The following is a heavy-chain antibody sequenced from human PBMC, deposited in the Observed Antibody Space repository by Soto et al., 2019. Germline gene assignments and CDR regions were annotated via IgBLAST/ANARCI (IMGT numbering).Heavy chain of an antibody. J-gene: IGHJ3*01. Sequence: SVKGRFTISRDNAKNSLYLQMNSLRAEDTAVYYCARGGDIVTTTHDAFDVWGQGAVVSVSS. V-gene: IGHV3-7*04. D-gene: IGHD5-12*01. CDR3: ARGGDIVTTTHDAFDV.